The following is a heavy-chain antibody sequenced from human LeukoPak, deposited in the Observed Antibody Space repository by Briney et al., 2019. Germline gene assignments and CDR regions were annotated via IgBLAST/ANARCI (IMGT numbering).Heavy chain of an antibody. J-gene: IGHJ4*02. CDR2: IYYSGST. CDR1: GGSISSYY. Sequence: SSETLSLTCTVSGGSISSYYWSWIRQPPGKGLEWVGYIYYSGSTNYNPSLKSRVTISVKTSKNQFSLKLSSVTAADTAVYYCARGGYRSDYWGQGTLVTVSS. V-gene: IGHV4-59*01. D-gene: IGHD5-12*01. CDR3: ARGGYRSDY.